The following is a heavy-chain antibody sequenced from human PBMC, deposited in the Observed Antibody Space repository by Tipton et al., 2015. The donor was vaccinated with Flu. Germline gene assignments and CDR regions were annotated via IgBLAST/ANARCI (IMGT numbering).Heavy chain of an antibody. CDR3: ARLSYYDVDLKNFYFDH. Sequence: GLVKPSGTLSLTCTVSSGSIRSTNYFCAWIRQPPGKRLELIGSIFPSGTTYYNPSLKSRVTISVDTSKSQFSLKLRSVTAADTAVYYCARLSYYDVDLKNFYFDHWGQGALVTVSS. V-gene: IGHV4-39*01. CDR2: IFPSGTT. J-gene: IGHJ4*02. D-gene: IGHD3-10*02. CDR1: SGSIRSTNYF.